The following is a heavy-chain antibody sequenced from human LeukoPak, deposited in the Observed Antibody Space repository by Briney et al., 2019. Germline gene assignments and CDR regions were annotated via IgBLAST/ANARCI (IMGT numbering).Heavy chain of an antibody. CDR3: ARAEWGLRAPFDY. CDR2: ISGSGGST. CDR1: GFTFSSYA. J-gene: IGHJ4*02. V-gene: IGHV3-23*01. D-gene: IGHD1-26*01. Sequence: GGSLRLSCAASGFTFSSYAMSWVRQAPGKGLEWVSAISGSGGSTYYADSVKGRFTISRDNSKNTLYLQMNSLRAEDTAVYYCARAEWGLRAPFDYWGQGTLVTVSS.